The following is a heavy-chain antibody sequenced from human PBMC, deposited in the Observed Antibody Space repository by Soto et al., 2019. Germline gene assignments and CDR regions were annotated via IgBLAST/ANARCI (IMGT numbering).Heavy chain of an antibody. Sequence: QVQLVESGGGVVQPGRSLRLSCAASGFVFSSYGIHWVRQAPGKGLEWVAGISYDGRNRYYTDSVKGRFTISRDNSMNTLYLQMNSLGAEDTAVYYCAKDTYYYDSSGYYVFDYWGQGTLVTVSS. V-gene: IGHV3-30*18. CDR1: GFVFSSYG. CDR3: AKDTYYYDSSGYYVFDY. J-gene: IGHJ4*02. CDR2: ISYDGRNR. D-gene: IGHD3-22*01.